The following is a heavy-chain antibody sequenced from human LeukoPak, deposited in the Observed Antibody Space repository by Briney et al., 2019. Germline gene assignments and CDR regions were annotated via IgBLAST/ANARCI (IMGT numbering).Heavy chain of an antibody. J-gene: IGHJ4*02. D-gene: IGHD4-17*01. CDR2: INPNSGGT. V-gene: IGHV1-2*06. CDR3: ARGYYGDYSAGYYFDY. CDR1: GYTFTGYY. Sequence: ASVKVSCKASGYTFTGYYMHWVRQAPGQGLEWMGRINPNSGGTNYAQKFRGRVTMTRDTSISTAYMELSRLRSDDTAVYYCARGYYGDYSAGYYFDYWGQGTLVTVSS.